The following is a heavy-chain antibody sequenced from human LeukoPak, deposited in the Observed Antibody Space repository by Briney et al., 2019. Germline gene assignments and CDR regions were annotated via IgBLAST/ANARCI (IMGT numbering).Heavy chain of an antibody. CDR2: ISWNSGSI. J-gene: IGHJ3*02. CDR3: AKAIGDRHNDAFDI. Sequence: GGSLRLSCAASGFTFDDYAMHWVRQAPGKGLEWVSGISWNSGSIGYADSVKGRFTISRDNAKNSLYLQMNSLRAEDTALYYCAKAIGDRHNDAFDIWGQGTMVTVSS. CDR1: GFTFDDYA. D-gene: IGHD2-21*01. V-gene: IGHV3-9*01.